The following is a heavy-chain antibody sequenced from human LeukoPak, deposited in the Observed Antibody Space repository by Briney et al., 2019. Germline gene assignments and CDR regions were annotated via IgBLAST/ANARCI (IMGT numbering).Heavy chain of an antibody. J-gene: IGHJ4*02. D-gene: IGHD3-3*01. CDR2: ISGSGGST. Sequence: GGSLRLSCAASGFTFSSYAMSWVRQAPGKGLEWVSAISGSGGSTYYADSVKGRFTISRDNSKNTLYLQMNSLRAEDTAVYYCAKVSGGYYDFWSGYYFDYRGQGTLVTVSS. CDR3: AKVSGGYYDFWSGYYFDY. CDR1: GFTFSSYA. V-gene: IGHV3-23*01.